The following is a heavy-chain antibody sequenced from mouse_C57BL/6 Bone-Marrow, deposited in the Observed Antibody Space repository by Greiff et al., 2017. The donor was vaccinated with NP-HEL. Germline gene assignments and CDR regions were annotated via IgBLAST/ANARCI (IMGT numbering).Heavy chain of an antibody. V-gene: IGHV5-12*01. CDR1: GFTFSDYY. J-gene: IGHJ4*01. Sequence: DVHLVESGGGLVQPGGSLKLSCAASGFTFSDYYMYWVRQTPEKRLEWVAYISNGGGSTYYPDTVKGRFTISRDNAKNTLYLQMSRLKSEDTAMYYCARHGGTLDYWGQGTSVTVSS. CDR3: ARHGGTLDY. D-gene: IGHD3-3*01. CDR2: ISNGGGST.